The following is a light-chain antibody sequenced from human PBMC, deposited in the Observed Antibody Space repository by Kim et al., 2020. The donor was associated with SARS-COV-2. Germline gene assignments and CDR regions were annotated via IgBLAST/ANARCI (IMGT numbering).Light chain of an antibody. CDR2: DAA. V-gene: IGKV1-33*01. J-gene: IGKJ5*01. CDR1: DDVCDY. CDR3: QQYDAPPFT. Sequence: GDSVTNTCQARDDVCDYFNWYHQKPGEAPKVLIRDAANLESGVPSMFSRGGYGTEFSLTISSVQPEDMGTYYCQQYDAPPFTFGQGTRLEIK.